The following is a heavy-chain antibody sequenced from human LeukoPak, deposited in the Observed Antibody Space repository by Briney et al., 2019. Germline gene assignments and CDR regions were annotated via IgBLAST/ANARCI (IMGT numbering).Heavy chain of an antibody. CDR1: GYSFTSYW. D-gene: IGHD6-13*01. CDR3: ARDPGIAPSVS. Sequence: GESLKISCKGSGYSFTSYWITWVRQMPGKGLEWMGRIDPSDSYTNYSPSFQGHVTISTDKSISTAYLQRSSLKASDTAIYYCARDPGIAPSVSWGQGTLVTVSS. CDR2: IDPSDSYT. V-gene: IGHV5-10-1*01. J-gene: IGHJ4*02.